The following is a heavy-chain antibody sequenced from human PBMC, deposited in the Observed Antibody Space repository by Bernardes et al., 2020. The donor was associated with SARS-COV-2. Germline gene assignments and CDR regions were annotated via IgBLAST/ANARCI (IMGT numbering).Heavy chain of an antibody. J-gene: IGHJ4*02. D-gene: IGHD6-19*01. V-gene: IGHV3-23*01. CDR3: AKDFSIYTRGWYFDS. Sequence: SVRGRFTISRDNSKNTVYLEMNSLRAEDTAVYYCAKDFSIYTRGWYFDSWGQGTPVTVSS.